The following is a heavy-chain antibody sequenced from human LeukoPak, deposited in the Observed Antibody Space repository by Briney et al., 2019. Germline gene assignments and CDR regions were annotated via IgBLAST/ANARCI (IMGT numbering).Heavy chain of an antibody. D-gene: IGHD2-21*02. V-gene: IGHV3-30*18. Sequence: GGSRGPPLAASGLTFSTYGMPGVRQAPAKGLEWVEVISYDGSNKYYADSVKGRFTISRDNSKNTLYLQMNSLRAEDTAVYYCAKDQRRGGAYCGGDCYSAFDYWGQGTLVTVSS. J-gene: IGHJ4*02. CDR1: GLTFSTYG. CDR2: ISYDGSNK. CDR3: AKDQRRGGAYCGGDCYSAFDY.